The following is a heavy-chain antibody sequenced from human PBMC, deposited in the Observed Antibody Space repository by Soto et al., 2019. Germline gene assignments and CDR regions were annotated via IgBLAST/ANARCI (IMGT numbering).Heavy chain of an antibody. D-gene: IGHD6-19*01. J-gene: IGHJ5*02. CDR2: INPNSGGT. Sequence: ASVKVSCKASGYTFTGYYMHWVRQAPGQGLEWMGWINPNSGGTNYAQKFQGWVTMTRDTSISTAYMELSRLRSDDTAVYYCGRAPYSSGWYGGNWFAPWGRGTLVTFSS. V-gene: IGHV1-2*04. CDR1: GYTFTGYY. CDR3: GRAPYSSGWYGGNWFAP.